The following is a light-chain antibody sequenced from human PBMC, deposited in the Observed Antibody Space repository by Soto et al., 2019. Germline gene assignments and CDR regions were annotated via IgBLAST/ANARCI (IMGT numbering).Light chain of an antibody. V-gene: IGKV3-15*01. J-gene: IGKJ4*01. Sequence: EIVMTQSPATLSVSPGERATISCRASQSVSSNLAWYQQKPGQAPRLLIYGASTRATGIPARFSGSGSGTEFTLTISSLQSEDFVVYYCQQYNNWPPRGTFGGGTKVEIK. CDR3: QQYNNWPPRGT. CDR2: GAS. CDR1: QSVSSN.